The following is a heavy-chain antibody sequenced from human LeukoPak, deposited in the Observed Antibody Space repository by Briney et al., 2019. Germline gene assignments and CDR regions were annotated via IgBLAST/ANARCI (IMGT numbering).Heavy chain of an antibody. CDR2: INPKSGGT. V-gene: IGHV1-2*02. CDR3: ARDRSEDYGSGSADE. J-gene: IGHJ4*02. D-gene: IGHD3-10*01. CDR1: GYTFTGHY. Sequence: GASVKVSCKTSGYTFTGHYMHWVRQAPGQGLEWLGWINPKSGGTKYAQEFQGRVTVTRERSISTAYMELRRLTSDEPAVYYCARDRSEDYGSGSADEWGQGTLITVSS.